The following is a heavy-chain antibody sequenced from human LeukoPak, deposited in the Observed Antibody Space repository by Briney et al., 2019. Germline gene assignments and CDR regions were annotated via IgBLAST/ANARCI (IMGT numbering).Heavy chain of an antibody. D-gene: IGHD3-9*01. CDR2: ISYDGSNK. CDR1: GFTFSSYA. CDR3: ARGSYDILTGYPYYFDY. V-gene: IGHV3-30*04. J-gene: IGHJ4*02. Sequence: PGGSLRLSCAASGFTFSSYAMHWVRQAPGKGLEWMAVISYDGSNKYYADSVKGRFTISRDNSKNTLYLQMNSLRAEDTAVYYCARGSYDILTGYPYYFDYWGQGTLVTVSS.